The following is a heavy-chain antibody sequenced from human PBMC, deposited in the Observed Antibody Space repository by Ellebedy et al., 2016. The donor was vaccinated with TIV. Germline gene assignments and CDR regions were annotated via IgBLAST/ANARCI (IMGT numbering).Heavy chain of an antibody. Sequence: ASVKVSCXASGYTFTSYGISWVRQAPGQGLEWMGWISAYNGNTNYAQKLQGRVTMTTDTSTSTAYMELSSLRSEDTAVYYCARPAVSYREGMDVWGQGTTVTVSS. CDR3: ARPAVSYREGMDV. CDR1: GYTFTSYG. CDR2: ISAYNGNT. J-gene: IGHJ6*02. D-gene: IGHD2-2*01. V-gene: IGHV1-18*01.